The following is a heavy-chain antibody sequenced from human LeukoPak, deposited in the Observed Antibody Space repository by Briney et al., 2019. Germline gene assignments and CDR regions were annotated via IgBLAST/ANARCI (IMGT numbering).Heavy chain of an antibody. CDR1: GYSISSGYY. CDR2: IYYSGST. CDR3: AGIPYYYDSSGVFDY. J-gene: IGHJ4*02. D-gene: IGHD3-22*01. Sequence: NSSETLSLTCTVSGYSISSGYYWGWIRQPPGKGLEWIGSIYYSGSTYYNPSLKSRVTISVDTSKNQFSLKLSSVTAADTAVYYCAGIPYYYDSSGVFDYWGQGTLVTVSS. V-gene: IGHV4-38-2*02.